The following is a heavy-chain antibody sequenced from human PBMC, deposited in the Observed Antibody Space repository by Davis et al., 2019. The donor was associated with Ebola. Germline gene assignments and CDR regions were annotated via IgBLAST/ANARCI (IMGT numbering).Heavy chain of an antibody. J-gene: IGHJ6*02. CDR3: ATRQTPVIRLYGMDV. V-gene: IGHV3-7*01. CDR2: IKQDGSEK. Sequence: GESLKISCAASGIIFRTYWMSWVRQAPGKGLEWVANIKQDGSEKYYVDSVKGRFTISRDNAKNSLYLQMNSLRAEDTAVYYCATRQTPVIRLYGMDVWGQGTTVTVSS. CDR1: GIIFRTYW. D-gene: IGHD2-2*02.